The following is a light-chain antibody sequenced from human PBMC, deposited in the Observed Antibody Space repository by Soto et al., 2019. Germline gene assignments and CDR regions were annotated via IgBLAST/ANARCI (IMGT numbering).Light chain of an antibody. CDR3: HQYSSYPAT. CDR1: QSISSW. J-gene: IGKJ1*01. Sequence: DIQLTQSPCTLSASVGDRVTLTCRASQSISSWLAWYQQKPGKAPKLLIYKATSLESGVPLRFSGSGSGTEFTLTISSLQPEDFAAYYCHQYSSYPATFGQGTKVDNK. V-gene: IGKV1-5*03. CDR2: KAT.